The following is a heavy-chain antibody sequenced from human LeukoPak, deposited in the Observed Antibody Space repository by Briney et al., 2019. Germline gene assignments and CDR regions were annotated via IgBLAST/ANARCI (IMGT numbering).Heavy chain of an antibody. D-gene: IGHD2-21*01. CDR3: ARDLERGKSISSPPDAFDI. CDR2: INPSGGST. V-gene: IGHV1-46*01. Sequence: GASVKVSCKASGYTFTSYYMHWVRQAPGQGLEWMGIINPSGGSTSYAQKFQGRVTMTRDMSTSTVYMELSSLRSEDTAVYYCARDLERGKSISSPPDAFDIWGQGTMVTVSS. J-gene: IGHJ3*02. CDR1: GYTFTSYY.